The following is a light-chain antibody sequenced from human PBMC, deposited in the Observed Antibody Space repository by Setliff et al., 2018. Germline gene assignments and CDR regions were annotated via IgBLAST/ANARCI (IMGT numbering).Light chain of an antibody. J-gene: IGLJ1*01. Sequence: QSALTQPASVSGSPGQSITISCTGTGSDVGTSKYVSWYQQHPGKAPKLIIYDVTTQPSGVSNRFSGSKSGNTASLTISGLQAEDEADYYCSIHRSRGYVFGTGTKVTVL. V-gene: IGLV2-14*03. CDR2: DVT. CDR1: GSDVGTSKY. CDR3: SIHRSRGYV.